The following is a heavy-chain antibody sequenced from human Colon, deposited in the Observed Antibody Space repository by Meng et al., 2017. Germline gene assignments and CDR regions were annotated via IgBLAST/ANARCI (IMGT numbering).Heavy chain of an antibody. CDR3: ARGIAVADNWFDP. CDR1: GGSISSYY. CDR2: ISYSGST. D-gene: IGHD6-19*01. Sequence: QVERQESGPGLVKPSETLSLTCTVSGGSISSYYWSWIRQPPGKGLEWIGYISYSGSTNYNPSLKSRVTISVDTSKNRFSLRLSSVTAADTAVYYCARGIAVADNWFDPWGQGTLVTVSS. J-gene: IGHJ5*02. V-gene: IGHV4-59*01.